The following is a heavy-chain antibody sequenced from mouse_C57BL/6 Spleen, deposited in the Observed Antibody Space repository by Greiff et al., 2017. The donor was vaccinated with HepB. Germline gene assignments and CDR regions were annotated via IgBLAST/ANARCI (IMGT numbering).Heavy chain of an antibody. CDR3: STVNYGYGWCAY. Sequence: VQLQQSGAELVRPGASVKLSCTASGFNFKDYYMHWVKQRPEQGLEWIGRIDPEDGDTEYAPKFQGKATMTADTSSNTAYLQLRSLTSEDTAVYYCSTVNYGYGWCAYGGKGTLVTVSA. CDR2: IDPEDGDT. V-gene: IGHV14-1*01. D-gene: IGHD2-2*01. CDR1: GFNFKDYY. J-gene: IGHJ3*01.